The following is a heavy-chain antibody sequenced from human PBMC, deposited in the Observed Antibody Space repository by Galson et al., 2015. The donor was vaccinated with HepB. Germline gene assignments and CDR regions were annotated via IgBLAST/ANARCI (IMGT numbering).Heavy chain of an antibody. J-gene: IGHJ4*02. CDR2: IYHTGST. CDR3: ARTSYCSTTSCYFSGMYNFDY. Sequence: LSLTCSVSGGSISSNFYYWGWIRQPPGKGLEWIGTIYHTGSTYFNPSLKSRVTIAVDTSKNQFSLSLNSVTAAETAMYYCARTSYCSTTSCYFSGMYNFDYWGQGLLVTVSS. V-gene: IGHV4-39*01. D-gene: IGHD2-2*01. CDR1: GGSISSNFYY.